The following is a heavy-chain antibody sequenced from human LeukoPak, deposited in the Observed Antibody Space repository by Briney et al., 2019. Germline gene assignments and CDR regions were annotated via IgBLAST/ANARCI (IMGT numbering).Heavy chain of an antibody. CDR2: ITDSGFTT. J-gene: IGHJ5*02. D-gene: IGHD3-10*01. V-gene: IGHV3-23*01. CDR3: ARGGGGSFDR. Sequence: GGSLRLSCAASGFTFSTYAMSWVRQALGKGLEWVSGITDSGFTTFYANSVKGRFTISRDNSKNTLYLQMNSLRAEDTAVYYCARGGGGSFDRWGQGTLVTVSS. CDR1: GFTFSTYA.